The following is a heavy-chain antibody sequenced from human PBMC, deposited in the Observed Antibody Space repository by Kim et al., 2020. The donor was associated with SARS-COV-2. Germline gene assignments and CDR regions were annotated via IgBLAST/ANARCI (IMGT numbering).Heavy chain of an antibody. CDR2: IYYSGST. CDR3: ARGRNDFWSGYSFAY. J-gene: IGHJ4*01. CDR1: GGSVSSGSYY. V-gene: IGHV4-61*01. Sequence: SETLSLTCTVSGGSVSSGSYYWSWIRQPPGKGLEWIGYIYYSGSTNYNPSLKSRVTISVDTSKNQFSLKLRSVTAADTAVYYCARGRNDFWSGYSFAYWG. D-gene: IGHD3-3*01.